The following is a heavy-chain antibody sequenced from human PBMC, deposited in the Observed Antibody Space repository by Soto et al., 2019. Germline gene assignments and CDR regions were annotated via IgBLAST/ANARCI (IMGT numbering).Heavy chain of an antibody. CDR1: GGSISSYY. CDR2: IYYSGST. CDR3: ARLRTYYYYGMDV. J-gene: IGHJ6*02. V-gene: IGHV4-59*08. Sequence: SETLSLTCTVSGGSISSYYWSWIRQPPGKGLEWIGYIYYSGSTNYNPSLKSRVTISVDTSKNQFSLKLSSVTAADTAVYYCARLRTYYYYGMDVWGQGTTVTVSS.